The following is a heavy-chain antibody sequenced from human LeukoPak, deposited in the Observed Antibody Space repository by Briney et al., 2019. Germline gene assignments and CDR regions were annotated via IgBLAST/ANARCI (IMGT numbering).Heavy chain of an antibody. D-gene: IGHD1-7*01. CDR3: AREARITGTPIDY. V-gene: IGHV3-48*03. CDR2: ISSSASTI. CDR1: GFTFSNYA. Sequence: QPGGSLRLSCAASGFTFSNYAMTWVRQAPGKGLEWVSYISSSASTILYADSVKGRFTISRDNAKNSLYLQMNSLRAEDTAVYYCAREARITGTPIDYWGQGTLVTVSS. J-gene: IGHJ4*02.